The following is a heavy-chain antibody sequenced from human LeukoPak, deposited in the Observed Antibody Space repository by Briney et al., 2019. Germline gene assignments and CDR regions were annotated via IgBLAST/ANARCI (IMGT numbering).Heavy chain of an antibody. D-gene: IGHD4-23*01. Sequence: TSETLSLTCTVSGDSIASTPYYWGWTRQSPGKGLEWNGIIYYSGSTYYNPALTSRITMSVDTCKNRCALKLNSVTAADTAVYFCARHLNSGGNSPLVYWGQGTLVTVSS. CDR1: GDSIASTPYY. J-gene: IGHJ4*02. CDR3: ARHLNSGGNSPLVY. CDR2: IYYSGST. V-gene: IGHV4-39*01.